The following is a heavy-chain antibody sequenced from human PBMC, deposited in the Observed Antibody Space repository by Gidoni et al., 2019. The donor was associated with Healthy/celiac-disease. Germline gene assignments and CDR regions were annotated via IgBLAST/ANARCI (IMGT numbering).Heavy chain of an antibody. CDR1: GYTFTSYA. Sequence: QVQLVQSGAEVKKPGASVKVSCKASGYTFTSYAMHWVRQAPGQRLEWMGWINAGNGNTKYSQKFQGRVTITRDTSASTAYMELSSLRSEDTAVYYCARDREDYSSSWYFDYWGQGTLVTVSS. D-gene: IGHD6-13*01. V-gene: IGHV1-3*01. CDR3: ARDREDYSSSWYFDY. CDR2: INAGNGNT. J-gene: IGHJ4*02.